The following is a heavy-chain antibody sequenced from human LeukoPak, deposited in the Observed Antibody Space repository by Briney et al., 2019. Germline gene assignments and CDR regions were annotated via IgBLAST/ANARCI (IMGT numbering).Heavy chain of an antibody. D-gene: IGHD5-18*01. Sequence: GGSLRLSCAASGFTFSSYAMSWVRQAPGKGLEWVSAISGSGGSTYYADSVKGRFTISRDNSKNTLYLQMNSLRPEDTAVYYCAKDGSGHIRDSYGPFDYWGQGTLVTVSS. V-gene: IGHV3-23*01. CDR1: GFTFSSYA. CDR2: ISGSGGST. CDR3: AKDGSGHIRDSYGPFDY. J-gene: IGHJ4*02.